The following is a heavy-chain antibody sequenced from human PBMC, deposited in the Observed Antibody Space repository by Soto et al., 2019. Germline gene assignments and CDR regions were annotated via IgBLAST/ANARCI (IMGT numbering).Heavy chain of an antibody. J-gene: IGHJ6*03. CDR3: ARRITIFGVVTRSYYYTDV. CDR1: GGSISSSSYY. Sequence: SETLSLTCTVSGGSISSSSYYWGWIRQPPGKGLEWIGSIYYSGSTYYNPSLKSRVTISVDTSKNQFSLKLSSVTAADTAVYYCARRITIFGVVTRSYYYTDVWGKGTTVTVSS. D-gene: IGHD3-3*01. V-gene: IGHV4-39*01. CDR2: IYYSGST.